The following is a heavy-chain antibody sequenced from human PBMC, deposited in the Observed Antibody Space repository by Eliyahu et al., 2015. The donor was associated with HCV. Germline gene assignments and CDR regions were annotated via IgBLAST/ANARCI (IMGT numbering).Heavy chain of an antibody. Sequence: EVQLVESGGGLVQPGGSLKLSCAASGFXFXGXXXXWVRQASGKGLEWVGRIRSKANSYATAYAASVKGRFTISRDDSKNTAYLQMNSLKTEDTAVYYCTRWSWGPAAINYYYGMDVWGQGTTVTVSS. D-gene: IGHD2-2*01. V-gene: IGHV3-73*02. CDR1: GFXFXGXX. CDR2: IRSKANSYAT. J-gene: IGHJ6*02. CDR3: TRWSWGPAAINYYYGMDV.